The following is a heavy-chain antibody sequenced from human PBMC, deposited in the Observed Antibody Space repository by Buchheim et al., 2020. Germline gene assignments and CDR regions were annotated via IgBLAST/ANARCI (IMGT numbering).Heavy chain of an antibody. V-gene: IGHV3-48*01. CDR1: GFTFSSYS. CDR2: ISSSSSTI. J-gene: IGHJ4*02. D-gene: IGHD5-12*01. CDR3: ARDFGAYSGYDSWPF. Sequence: EVQLVESGGGLVQPGGSLRLSCAASGFTFSSYSMNWVRQAPGKGLEWVSYISSSSSTIYYADSVKGRFTISRDNAKTSLYLQMNSLRAEDTAVYYCARDFGAYSGYDSWPFWGQGTL.